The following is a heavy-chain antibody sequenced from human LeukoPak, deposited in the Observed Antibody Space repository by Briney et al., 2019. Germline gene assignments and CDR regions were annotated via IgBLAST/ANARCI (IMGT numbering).Heavy chain of an antibody. CDR1: GFTFSSYW. CDR3: ARARLYCSSTSCYEAGDDY. D-gene: IGHD2-2*01. V-gene: IGHV3-7*01. CDR2: IKQDGSEK. Sequence: PGGSLRLSCAASGFTFSSYWMSWVRQAPGKGLEWVANIKQDGSEKYCVDSVKGRFTISRDNAKNSLYLQMNSLRAEDTAVYYCARARLYCSSTSCYEAGDDYWGQGTLVTVSS. J-gene: IGHJ4*02.